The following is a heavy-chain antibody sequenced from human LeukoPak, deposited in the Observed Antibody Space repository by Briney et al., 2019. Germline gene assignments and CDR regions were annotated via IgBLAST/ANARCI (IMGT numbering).Heavy chain of an antibody. CDR3: ATDETVDGAFDI. J-gene: IGHJ3*02. CDR1: GGTFSSCA. CDR2: IIPIFGTA. D-gene: IGHD2-21*01. Sequence: ASVKVSCKASGGTFSSCAISWVRQAPGQGLEWMGGIIPIFGTANYAQKFQGRVTITADESTSTAYMELSSLRSEDTAVYYCATDETVDGAFDIRGQGTMVTVSS. V-gene: IGHV1-69*13.